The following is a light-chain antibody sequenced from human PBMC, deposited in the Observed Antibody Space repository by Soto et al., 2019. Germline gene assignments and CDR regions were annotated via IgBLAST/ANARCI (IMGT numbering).Light chain of an antibody. CDR3: QHYGSSPFT. Sequence: EIVLTQSPGTLSLSPGERATLSCRASQSITSNYLAWYQQKPGQAPRLLIYGPSSRAIGIPHRFSGSGSGTHFTLTISRLEPEDFAVYYCQHYGSSPFTFGGGTRVEIK. J-gene: IGKJ4*01. CDR2: GPS. CDR1: QSITSNY. V-gene: IGKV3-20*01.